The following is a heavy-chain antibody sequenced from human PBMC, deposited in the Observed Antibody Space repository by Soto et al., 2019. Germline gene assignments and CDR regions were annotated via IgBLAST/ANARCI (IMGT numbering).Heavy chain of an antibody. V-gene: IGHV5-51*01. CDR3: ARHISNVRYYYYAMDD. J-gene: IGHJ6*02. CDR2: IYPGDSDT. D-gene: IGHD4-4*01. Sequence: GESLKISCKGSGYTFTDYWIGWVRPLPGKGLEWMGIIYPGDSDTRYSPSFQGHVTITVDKSTSTAYLQWNTLKASDTAMYYCARHISNVRYYYYAMDDWGQGTTVTVSS. CDR1: GYTFTDYW.